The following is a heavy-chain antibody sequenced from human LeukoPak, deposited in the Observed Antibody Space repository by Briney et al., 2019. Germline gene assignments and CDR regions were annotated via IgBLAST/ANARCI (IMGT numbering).Heavy chain of an antibody. Sequence: GGSLRLSCAASGFTFDDYAMPWVRQAPGKGLEWVSGISWNSGSIGYADSVKGRFTISRDNAKNSLYLQMNSLRAEDTALYYCAKDRSSHLRGWFDPWGQGTLVTVSS. CDR3: AKDRSSHLRGWFDP. CDR1: GFTFDDYA. D-gene: IGHD3-16*01. J-gene: IGHJ5*02. V-gene: IGHV3-9*01. CDR2: ISWNSGSI.